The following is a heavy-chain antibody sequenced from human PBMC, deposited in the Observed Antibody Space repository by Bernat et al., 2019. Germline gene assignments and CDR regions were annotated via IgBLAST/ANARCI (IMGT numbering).Heavy chain of an antibody. D-gene: IGHD1-26*01. J-gene: IGHJ4*02. CDR2: ISYDGSNK. CDR3: AKTVESGSLDS. V-gene: IGHV3-30*18. CDR1: GFTFSSYG. Sequence: QVQLVESGGGVVQPGRSLRLSCVASGFTFSSYGMHWVRQAPGKGLEWVAVISYDGSNKYYADSVKGRFTISTDHSTNTLYLQMTSLGAEDTAVSYCAKTVESGSLDSWGQGTLVTVSS.